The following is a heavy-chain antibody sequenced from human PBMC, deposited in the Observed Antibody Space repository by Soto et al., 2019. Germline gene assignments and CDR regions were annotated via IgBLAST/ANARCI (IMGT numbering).Heavy chain of an antibody. CDR2: ISSSSSTI. J-gene: IGHJ6*02. D-gene: IGHD2-15*01. Sequence: GGSLRLSCAASGFTFSSYSMNWVRQAPGKGLEWVSYISSSSSTIYYADSVKGRFTISIDNAKNSLYLQRNSLRDEDTAVYFCARDFGEDVDCSGGSCSHYYYYGMDVWGQGTTVTVSS. CDR1: GFTFSSYS. CDR3: ARDFGEDVDCSGGSCSHYYYYGMDV. V-gene: IGHV3-48*02.